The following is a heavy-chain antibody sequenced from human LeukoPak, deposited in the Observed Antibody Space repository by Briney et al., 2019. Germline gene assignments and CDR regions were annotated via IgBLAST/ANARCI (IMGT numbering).Heavy chain of an antibody. CDR3: AGSSTSWGDY. V-gene: IGHV4-59*01. CDR2: IYYSGST. D-gene: IGHD2-2*01. Sequence: PSETLSLTCTVSGGSISSYYWSWTRQPPGKGLEWIGYIYYSGSTNYNPSLKSRVTISVDTSKNQFSLKLSSVTAADTAVYYCAGSSTSWGDYWGQGTLVTVSS. J-gene: IGHJ4*02. CDR1: GGSISSYY.